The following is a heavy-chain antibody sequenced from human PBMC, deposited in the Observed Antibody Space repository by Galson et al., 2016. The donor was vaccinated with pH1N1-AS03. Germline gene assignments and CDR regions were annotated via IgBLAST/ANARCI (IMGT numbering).Heavy chain of an antibody. CDR2: IYYSGGT. CDR3: ARDVLPYSLGLDV. CDR1: GGSISSYY. J-gene: IGHJ6*02. V-gene: IGHV4-59*01. D-gene: IGHD5-18*01. Sequence: SETLSLTCTVSGGSISSYYWTWIRQPPGKGLEWIGHIYYSGGTNYDPSLKSRVTISVDTSKNQFSLKLSSVTAADTAVYYCARDVLPYSLGLDVWGQGTTVTVSS.